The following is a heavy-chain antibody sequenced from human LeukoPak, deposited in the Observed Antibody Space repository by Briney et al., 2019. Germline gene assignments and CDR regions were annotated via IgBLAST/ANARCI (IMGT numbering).Heavy chain of an antibody. J-gene: IGHJ3*02. Sequence: SETLSLTCAVYGGPFSGYYWSWIRQPPGKGLEWIGEINHSGSTNYNPSLKSRVTISVDTSKNQFSLKLSSVTAADTAVYYCARADPDAFDIWGQGTMVTVSS. V-gene: IGHV4-34*01. CDR2: INHSGST. CDR3: ARADPDAFDI. CDR1: GGPFSGYY.